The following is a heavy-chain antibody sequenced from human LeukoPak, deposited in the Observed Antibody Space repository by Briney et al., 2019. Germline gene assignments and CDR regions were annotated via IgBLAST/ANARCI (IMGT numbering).Heavy chain of an antibody. D-gene: IGHD1-26*01. Sequence: PGGSLRLSCAASGFTFSSYSMNWVRQAPGKGLEWVSYISSGSRTIYYADSVKGRFTMSRDNAKNSLYLQMSSLRAEDTAVYYCARESISGHRDFDYWGQGALVTVSS. CDR3: ARESISGHRDFDY. J-gene: IGHJ4*02. CDR1: GFTFSSYS. V-gene: IGHV3-48*01. CDR2: ISSGSRTI.